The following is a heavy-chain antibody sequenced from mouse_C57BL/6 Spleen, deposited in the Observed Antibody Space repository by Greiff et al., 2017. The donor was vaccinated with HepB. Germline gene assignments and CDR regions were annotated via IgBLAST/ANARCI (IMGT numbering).Heavy chain of an antibody. CDR2: INPYNGGT. CDR1: GYTFTDYY. J-gene: IGHJ2*01. V-gene: IGHV1-19*01. Sequence: EVQLQQSGPVLVKPGASVKMSCKASGYTFTDYYMNWVKQSHGKSLEWIGVINPYNGGTSYNQKFKGKAILTVDTSSSTAYMELNSLTSEDSAVYYCARLGTPDFDYWGQGTTLTVSS. CDR3: ARLGTPDFDY.